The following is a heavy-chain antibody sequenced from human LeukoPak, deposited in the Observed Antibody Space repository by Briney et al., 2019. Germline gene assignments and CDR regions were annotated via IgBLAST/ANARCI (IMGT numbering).Heavy chain of an antibody. CDR1: GGSFSGYY. V-gene: IGHV4-34*01. J-gene: IGHJ4*02. CDR3: ALVLAAAGTFDY. D-gene: IGHD6-13*01. CDR2: INHSGST. Sequence: KPSETLSLTCAVYGGSFSGYYWSWIRQPPGKGLEWIGEINHSGSTNYNPSLKSRVTISVDTSKNQFSLKLSSVTAADTAVYYCALVLAAAGTFDYWGQGTLVTVSS.